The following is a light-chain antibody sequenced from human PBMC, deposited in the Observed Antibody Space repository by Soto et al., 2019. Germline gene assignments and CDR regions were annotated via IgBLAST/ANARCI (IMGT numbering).Light chain of an antibody. J-gene: IGKJ1*01. CDR1: QSVSSY. CDR2: DAS. Sequence: EIVLTQSPATLSLSPGERATLSCRASQSVSSYLAWYQQKPGQAPRLLIYDASNRATGIPARFSGSGSGTDFTLTISSLEPEDFAVYYCQQRSNWPRSPFGQGTKLEIK. V-gene: IGKV3-11*01. CDR3: QQRSNWPRSP.